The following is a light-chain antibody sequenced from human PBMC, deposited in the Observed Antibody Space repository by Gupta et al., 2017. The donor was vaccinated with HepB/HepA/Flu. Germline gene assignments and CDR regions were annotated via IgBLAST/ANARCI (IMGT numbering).Light chain of an antibody. CDR3: QQYDNLPLT. J-gene: IGKJ4*01. CDR1: QDISNY. Sequence: DIQMTQSPSSLSASVGDRVTITCQASQDISNYLNWYQQKPGKAPKLLIYDASNLETGVPSRFSGSGSWTDFTFTIISLQPEDIATYYCQQYDNLPLTFGGGTKVEIK. CDR2: DAS. V-gene: IGKV1-33*01.